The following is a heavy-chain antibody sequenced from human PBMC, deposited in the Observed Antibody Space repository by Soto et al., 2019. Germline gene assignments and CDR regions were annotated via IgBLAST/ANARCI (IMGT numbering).Heavy chain of an antibody. CDR3: ARVRGDILTGYYMIDY. CDR1: GGSISSGGYS. D-gene: IGHD3-9*01. CDR2: IYHSGST. J-gene: IGHJ4*02. V-gene: IGHV4-30-2*01. Sequence: SETLSLTCAVSGGSISSGGYSWSWIRQPPGKGLEWIGYIYHSGSTYYNPSLKSRVTISVDRSKNQFSLKLSSVTAADTAVYYCARVRGDILTGYYMIDYWGQGTLVTVSS.